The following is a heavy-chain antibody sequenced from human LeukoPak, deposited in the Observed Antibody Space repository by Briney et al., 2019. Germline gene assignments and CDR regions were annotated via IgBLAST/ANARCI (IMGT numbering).Heavy chain of an antibody. V-gene: IGHV1-69*05. CDR1: GGTLSSYA. CDR2: IIPIFGTA. CDR3: ASHYDFWSGYGDY. D-gene: IGHD3-3*01. Sequence: ASVKVSCKASGGTLSSYAISWVRQAPGQGLEWMGGIIPIFGTANYAQKFQGRVTITTDESTSTAYMELSSLRSEDTAVYYCASHYDFWSGYGDYWGQGTLVTVSS. J-gene: IGHJ4*02.